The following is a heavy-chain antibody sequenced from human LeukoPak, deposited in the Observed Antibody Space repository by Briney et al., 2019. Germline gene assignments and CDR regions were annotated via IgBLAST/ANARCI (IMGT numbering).Heavy chain of an antibody. CDR2: IYTSGST. CDR3: ARELKDIVVVPAGLDDAFDI. J-gene: IGHJ3*02. CDR1: GGSISSYY. Sequence: SETLSLTCTVSGGSISSYYWSWIRQPAGKGLEWIGRIYTSGSTNYNPSLKSRVTMSVDTSKNQFSLKLSSVTAADTAVYYCARELKDIVVVPAGLDDAFDIWGQGTMVTVSS. V-gene: IGHV4-4*07. D-gene: IGHD2-2*01.